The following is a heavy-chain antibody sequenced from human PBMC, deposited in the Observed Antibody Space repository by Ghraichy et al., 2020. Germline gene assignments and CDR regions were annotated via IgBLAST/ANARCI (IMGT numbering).Heavy chain of an antibody. D-gene: IGHD3-10*01. V-gene: IGHV3-64D*06. CDR3: VKGGSDYYDSGRYSIPDKMDV. CDR2: ISSNGGST. Sequence: GGSLRLSCSASGFTFSSYAIHWVRQAPGKGLEHVSFISSNGGSTYYADSVKGRFTISRDNFKNTLYLQMSSLRAEDTAVYYCVKGGSDYYDSGRYSIPDKMDVWDQGTTVTISS. CDR1: GFTFSSYA. J-gene: IGHJ6*02.